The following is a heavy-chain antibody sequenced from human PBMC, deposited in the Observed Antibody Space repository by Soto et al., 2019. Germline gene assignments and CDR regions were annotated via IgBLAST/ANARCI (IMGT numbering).Heavy chain of an antibody. J-gene: IGHJ4*02. D-gene: IGHD3-10*01. CDR1: GFTFSDYG. Sequence: QVQLVESGGGVVQPGRSLRLICAASGFTFSDYGMHWVRQAPGKGLEGVAVIWYDGGNKYYADSVKGRLTISRDNSKNTLYLQMNSLRAEDTAVYYCARGCYGSGSYYRVDYWGQGTLVTVSS. V-gene: IGHV3-33*01. CDR2: IWYDGGNK. CDR3: ARGCYGSGSYYRVDY.